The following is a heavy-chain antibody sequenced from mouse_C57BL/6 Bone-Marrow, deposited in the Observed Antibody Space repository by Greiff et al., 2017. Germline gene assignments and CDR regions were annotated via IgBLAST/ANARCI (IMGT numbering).Heavy chain of an antibody. D-gene: IGHD2-1*01. V-gene: IGHV14-4*01. CDR1: GFNIKDDY. CDR3: TIYFPTFDY. Sequence: VQLQQSGAELVRPGASVKLSCTASGFNIKDDYMHWVKQRPEQGLEWIGWIDPENGDTEYASKFQGKATITADTSSNTAYLQLSSLKSEDTAVYYCTIYFPTFDYWGHGTTLTVSS. J-gene: IGHJ2*01. CDR2: IDPENGDT.